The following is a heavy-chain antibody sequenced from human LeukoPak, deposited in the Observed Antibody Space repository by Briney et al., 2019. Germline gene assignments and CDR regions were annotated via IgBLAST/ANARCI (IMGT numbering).Heavy chain of an antibody. V-gene: IGHV1-69*05. CDR2: IIPIFGTA. CDR1: GGTFSSYA. D-gene: IGHD2-2*01. Sequence: GASVKVSCKASGGTFSSYAISWVRQAPGQGLEWMGRIIPIFGTANYAQKFQGRVTITTDEPTSTAYMELSSLRSEDTAVYYCSRSNIVVVPAATYYYYMDVWGKGTTVTVSS. CDR3: SRSNIVVVPAATYYYYMDV. J-gene: IGHJ6*03.